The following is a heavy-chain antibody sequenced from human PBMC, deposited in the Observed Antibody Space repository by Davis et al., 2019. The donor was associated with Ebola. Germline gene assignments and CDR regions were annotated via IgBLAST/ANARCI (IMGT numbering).Heavy chain of an antibody. CDR2: IYYSGST. CDR1: GGSVSSGSYY. CDR3: ARQRGHYYDSSGYYGIGWYFDL. J-gene: IGHJ2*01. V-gene: IGHV4-61*01. Sequence: MPSETLSLTCTVSGGSVSSGSYYWSWIRQPPGKGLEWIGYIYYSGSTNYNPSLKSRVTISVDTSKNQFSLKLSSVTAADTAVYYCARQRGHYYDSSGYYGIGWYFDLWGRGTLVTVSS. D-gene: IGHD3-22*01.